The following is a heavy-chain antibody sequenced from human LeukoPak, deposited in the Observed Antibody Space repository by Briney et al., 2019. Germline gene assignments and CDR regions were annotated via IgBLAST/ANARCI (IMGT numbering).Heavy chain of an antibody. V-gene: IGHV4-34*01. D-gene: IGHD5-18*01. CDR2: INHSGST. J-gene: IGHJ4*02. CDR3: ASESTYRYNY. CDR1: GGSFSGYY. Sequence: KPSETLSLTCAVDGGSFSGYYWSWIRQPPGKGLEWIGEINHSGSTNYNPSLKSRVTISVDTSRNQFSLKLSSVTAADTAVYYCASESTYRYNYWGQGTLVTVSS.